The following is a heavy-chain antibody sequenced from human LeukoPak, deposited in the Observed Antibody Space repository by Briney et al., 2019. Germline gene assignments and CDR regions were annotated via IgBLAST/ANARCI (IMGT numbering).Heavy chain of an antibody. CDR1: GFTFSSHA. CDR3: AKDLINFDY. CDR2: IWYDGSNK. J-gene: IGHJ4*02. V-gene: IGHV3-33*06. Sequence: GGSLRLSCAASGFTFSSHAMSWVRQAPGKGLEWVAVIWYDGSNKYYADSVKGRFTISRDNSKNTLYLQVNSLRAEDTAVYYCAKDLINFDYWGQGTLVTVSS. D-gene: IGHD2-8*01.